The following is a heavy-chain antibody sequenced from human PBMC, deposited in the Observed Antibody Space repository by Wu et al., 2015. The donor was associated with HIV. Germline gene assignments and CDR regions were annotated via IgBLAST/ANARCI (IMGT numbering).Heavy chain of an antibody. CDR3: ARDRSSIAVAGINWFDP. Sequence: QVQLVQSGAEVKKPGASVKVSCKASGYTFTGYYMHWVRQAPGQGLEWMGWINPNSGGTNYAQKFQGRVTMTRDTSISTAYMELSRLRSDDTAVYYCARDRSSIAVAGINWFDPWGQGTLVTVSS. V-gene: IGHV1-2*02. J-gene: IGHJ5*02. CDR2: INPNSGGT. D-gene: IGHD6-19*01. CDR1: GYTFTGYY.